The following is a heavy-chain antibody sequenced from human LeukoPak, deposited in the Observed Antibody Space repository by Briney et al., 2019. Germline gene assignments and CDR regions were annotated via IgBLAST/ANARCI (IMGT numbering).Heavy chain of an antibody. CDR1: GFTFSSYA. J-gene: IGHJ4*02. Sequence: GGSLRLSCVASGFTFSSYAMSWVRQAPGKGLEWVSAISGSSGSTYYADSVKGRFTISRDNSKNTLYLQMNSLRAEDTAVYYCAKYSKWQLVRFDYWGQGTLVTVSS. D-gene: IGHD6-6*01. CDR3: AKYSKWQLVRFDY. CDR2: ISGSSGST. V-gene: IGHV3-23*01.